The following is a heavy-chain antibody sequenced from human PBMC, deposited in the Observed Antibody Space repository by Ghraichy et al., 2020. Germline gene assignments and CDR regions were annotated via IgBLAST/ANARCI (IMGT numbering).Heavy chain of an antibody. CDR2: ISGSGSRT. CDR3: ARDRCPYRDWLGQDAYDF. D-gene: IGHD4-17*01. Sequence: GGSLRLSCAASGFTFSSYVMSWVRQAPGKGLEWVAVISGSGSRTYYADSVKGRFTISRDNSKNTLFLQMNSLRAEDTAVYYCARDRCPYRDWLGQDAYDFWGQGTMVTTSS. V-gene: IGHV3-23*01. CDR1: GFTFSSYV. J-gene: IGHJ3*01.